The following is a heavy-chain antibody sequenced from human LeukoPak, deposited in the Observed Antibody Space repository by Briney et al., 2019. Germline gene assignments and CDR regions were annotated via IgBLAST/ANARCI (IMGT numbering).Heavy chain of an antibody. CDR1: GFTFSSYA. V-gene: IGHV3-23*01. Sequence: GGSLRLSCAAPGFTFSSYAMSWVRQAPGKGLEWVSAISGSGGSTYYADSVKGRFTISRDNSKNTLYLQMNSLRAEDTAVYYCAKLGRGSYYSDYFDYWGQGTLVTVSS. D-gene: IGHD1-26*01. CDR3: AKLGRGSYYSDYFDY. J-gene: IGHJ4*02. CDR2: ISGSGGST.